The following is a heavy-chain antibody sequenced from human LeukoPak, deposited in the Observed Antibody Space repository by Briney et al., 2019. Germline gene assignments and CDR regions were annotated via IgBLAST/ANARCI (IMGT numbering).Heavy chain of an antibody. Sequence: SETLSLTCTVSGGSISSYYWSWLRQPAGKGLEWIGRIYTSGSTNYNPSLRSRITMSVDTSRKQFSLKLRSVTAADTAVYFCARADYSGMDVWGQGTTVTVSS. CDR1: GGSISSYY. V-gene: IGHV4-4*07. CDR2: IYTSGST. D-gene: IGHD5-12*01. CDR3: ARADYSGMDV. J-gene: IGHJ6*02.